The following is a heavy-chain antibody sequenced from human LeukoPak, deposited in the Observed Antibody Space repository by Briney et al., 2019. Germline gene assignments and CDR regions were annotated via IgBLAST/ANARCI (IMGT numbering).Heavy chain of an antibody. CDR3: ARSYCSSTSCYLSYYYYGMDV. J-gene: IGHJ6*02. V-gene: IGHV3-21*01. CDR1: GFTFSSYS. CDR2: ISSSSSYI. D-gene: IGHD2-2*01. Sequence: GGSLRLSCAASGFTFSSYSMNWVRQAPGKGLEWVSSISSSSSYIYYADSVKGRFTISRDNAENSLYLQMNSLRAEDTAVYYCARSYCSSTSCYLSYYYYGMDVWGQGTTVTVSS.